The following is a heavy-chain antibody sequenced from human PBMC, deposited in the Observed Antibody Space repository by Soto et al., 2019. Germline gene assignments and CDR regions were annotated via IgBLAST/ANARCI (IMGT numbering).Heavy chain of an antibody. CDR3: ASAEHYFGFSRNYLDYCDS. V-gene: IGHV1-2*02. CDR1: GYTFTGHY. J-gene: IGHJ4*02. D-gene: IGHD3-3*01. Sequence: QVQLVQSGAEVKKPGASVKVSCKASGYTFTGHYIHWMRQATGQGLERMGWINPQNGGTNSAQKFQGRITMTRDTTITTAYLEVTSLRSDDTAIYYCASAEHYFGFSRNYLDYCDSWGQGTLVTVSS. CDR2: INPQNGGT.